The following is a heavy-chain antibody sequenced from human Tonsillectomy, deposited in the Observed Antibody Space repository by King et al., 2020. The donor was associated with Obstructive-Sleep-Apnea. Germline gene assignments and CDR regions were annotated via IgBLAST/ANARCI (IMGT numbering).Heavy chain of an antibody. D-gene: IGHD5-24*01. V-gene: IGHV3-30*18. CDR3: AKDRLATIVLYTFDY. CDR1: GFTFSRFG. J-gene: IGHJ4*02. Sequence: VQLVESGGGVVQPGRSLRLSCAASGFTFSRFGMHWVRQAPGKGLEGVAVISYEGSNKYYADSVKGRFTISRDNSKNTLYLQMNSLRAEDTAVYYCAKDRLATIVLYTFDYWGQGTLVTVSS. CDR2: ISYEGSNK.